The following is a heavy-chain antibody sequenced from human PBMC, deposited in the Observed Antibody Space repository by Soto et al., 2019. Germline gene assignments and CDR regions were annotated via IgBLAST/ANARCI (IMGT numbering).Heavy chain of an antibody. D-gene: IGHD3-3*01. CDR3: ARLLDITIFDGMDV. CDR2: INAGNGNT. J-gene: IGHJ6*02. V-gene: IGHV1-3*01. Sequence: GASVKVSCKASGYTFTSYAMHWVRQDPGQRLEWMGWINAGNGNTKYSQKFQGRVTITRDTSASTAYMELSSLRSEDTAVYYCARLLDITIFDGMDVWGQGTTVTVSS. CDR1: GYTFTSYA.